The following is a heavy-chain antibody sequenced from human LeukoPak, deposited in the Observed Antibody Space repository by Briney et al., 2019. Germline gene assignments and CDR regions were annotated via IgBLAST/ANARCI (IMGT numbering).Heavy chain of an antibody. CDR3: ARSSSNSSPYNWFDP. V-gene: IGHV4-30-4*08. D-gene: IGHD2-8*01. Sequence: SETLSLTCTVSGGSISSGDYYWSWIRQPPGKGLEWIGYIYYSGSTYYNPSLKSRVTISVDTSKNQFSLKLSSVTAADTAVYYCARSSSNSSPYNWFDPWGQGTLVTVSS. CDR1: GGSISSGDYY. J-gene: IGHJ5*02. CDR2: IYYSGST.